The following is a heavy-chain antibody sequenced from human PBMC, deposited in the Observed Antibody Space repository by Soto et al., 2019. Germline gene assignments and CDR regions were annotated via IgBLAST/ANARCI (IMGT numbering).Heavy chain of an antibody. CDR2: INRDGSNT. Sequence: EVQLVESGGGLVQPGGSLRLSCAASGFTFSSHWMHWVRQAPGKGLVWVSRINRDGSNTSYADSVKGRSTISRDNAKNTLYLGMHSLRAEDTAVYYCARDNYDFWSGVFYYYIDVWGKGTTVTVSS. V-gene: IGHV3-74*01. D-gene: IGHD3-3*01. J-gene: IGHJ6*03. CDR1: GFTFSSHW. CDR3: ARDNYDFWSGVFYYYIDV.